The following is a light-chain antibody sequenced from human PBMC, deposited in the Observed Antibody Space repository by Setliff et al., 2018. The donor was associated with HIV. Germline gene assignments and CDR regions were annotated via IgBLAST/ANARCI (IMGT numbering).Light chain of an antibody. CDR2: EVN. CDR1: SIDVGGYDC. CDR3: ISYTSSLTQV. Sequence: SALAQPPSVSGSPGQSVTISCTGTSIDVGGYDCVSWYQQPPGTAPKLMIYEVNNRPSGVPDRFSGSKSVNTASLTISELQAEDEADYYCISYTSSLTQVFGGGTKVTVL. J-gene: IGLJ2*01. V-gene: IGLV2-18*02.